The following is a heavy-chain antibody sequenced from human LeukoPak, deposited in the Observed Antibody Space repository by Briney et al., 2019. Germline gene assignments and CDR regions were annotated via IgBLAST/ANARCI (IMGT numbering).Heavy chain of an antibody. J-gene: IGHJ4*02. CDR1: GYSIGSGYY. CDR3: ARVGYSGSYTYYFDY. D-gene: IGHD1-26*01. CDR2: IYHSGST. V-gene: IGHV4-38-2*02. Sequence: SETLSLTCTVSGYSIGSGYYWGWIRQPPGKGLEWIGSIYHSGSTYYNPSLKSRVTISVDTSKNQFSLKLSSVTAADTAVYYCARVGYSGSYTYYFDYWGQGTLVTVSS.